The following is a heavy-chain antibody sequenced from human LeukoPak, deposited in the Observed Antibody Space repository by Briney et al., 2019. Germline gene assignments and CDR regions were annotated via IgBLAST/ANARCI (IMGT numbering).Heavy chain of an antibody. D-gene: IGHD1-26*01. CDR1: GYSISSGYY. J-gene: IGHJ4*01. V-gene: IGHV4-38-2*02. Sequence: SETLSLTCTVSGYSISSGYYWGWIRQPPGKGLEWIGSIYHSGSTYYNPSLKSRVTISVDTSKNQFSLKLSSVTAADTAVYYCARDGTGVGPEDYWGHGTLVTVSS. CDR3: ARDGTGVGPEDY. CDR2: IYHSGST.